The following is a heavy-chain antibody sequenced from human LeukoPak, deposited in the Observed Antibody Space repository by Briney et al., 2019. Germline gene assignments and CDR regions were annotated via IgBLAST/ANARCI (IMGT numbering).Heavy chain of an antibody. CDR2: INPSGGST. CDR3: AREGRVGALGY. V-gene: IGHV1-46*01. D-gene: IGHD1-26*01. CDR1: GYTFTGYY. J-gene: IGHJ4*02. Sequence: ASVKVSCEASGYTFTGYYMHWVRQAPGQGPEWMGIINPSGGSTSYAQKFQGRVTMTRDTSTSTVYMELSSLRSEDTAVYYCAREGRVGALGYWGQGTLVTVSS.